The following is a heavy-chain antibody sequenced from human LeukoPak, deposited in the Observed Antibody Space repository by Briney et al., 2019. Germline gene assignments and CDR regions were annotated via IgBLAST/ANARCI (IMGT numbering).Heavy chain of an antibody. Sequence: SSQTLSLTCTVSGRSISSGGYYWSWIRQHPGKGLEWIGYIYYSGSTYYNPSLKSRVTISVDTSKNQFSLKLSSVTAADTAVYYCARTMVRGVISCFDYWGQGTLVTVSS. CDR1: GRSISSGGYY. CDR3: ARTMVRGVISCFDY. D-gene: IGHD3-10*01. CDR2: IYYSGST. V-gene: IGHV4-31*03. J-gene: IGHJ4*02.